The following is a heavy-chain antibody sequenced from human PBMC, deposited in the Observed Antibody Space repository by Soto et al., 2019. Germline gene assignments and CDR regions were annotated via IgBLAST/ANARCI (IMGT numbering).Heavy chain of an antibody. J-gene: IGHJ1*01. CDR3: AKYSELPYEAYLQQ. CDR2: ISSNGGRT. CDR1: GFTFSVYA. Sequence: EVQVLESGGGLVQPGGSLRLSCAASGFTFSVYAMSWVRQAPGKGLEWVSAISSNGGRTFYADSLRGRFTISRDNSESALYLQMNNLRAEDTAIYYCAKYSELPYEAYLQQWGQGTLVTVSS. D-gene: IGHD1-7*01. V-gene: IGHV3-23*01.